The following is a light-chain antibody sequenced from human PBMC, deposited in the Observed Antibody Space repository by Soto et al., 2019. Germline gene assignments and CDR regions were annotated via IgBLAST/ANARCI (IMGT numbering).Light chain of an antibody. J-gene: IGLJ3*02. Sequence: QAVVTQPPSVSGAPGQGVTISCTGSSSNLGAGFDVHWYQQLPGTAPKLLMYGNNNRPSGVPDRFSGSRSGTSASLAITGLQTEDEGDYYRLSYDSSLRGWVFGGGTKLTVL. CDR3: LSYDSSLRGWV. CDR1: SSNLGAGFD. V-gene: IGLV1-40*01. CDR2: GNN.